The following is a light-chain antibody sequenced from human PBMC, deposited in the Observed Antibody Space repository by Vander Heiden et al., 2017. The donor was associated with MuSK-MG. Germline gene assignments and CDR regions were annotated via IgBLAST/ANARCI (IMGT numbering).Light chain of an antibody. V-gene: IGKV4-1*01. CDR2: WAS. Sequence: DIVMTQSPDSLAVSLGERATINCKSSQSVLYSSNNRNYLAWYQQKPGQPPKLLIYWASARNSGVPDRFSGSGSGTDFTLTISSLQAEDVAVYSCQQDDGIPYTFGQGTRLEIK. CDR3: QQDDGIPYT. CDR1: QSVLYSSNNRNY. J-gene: IGKJ2*01.